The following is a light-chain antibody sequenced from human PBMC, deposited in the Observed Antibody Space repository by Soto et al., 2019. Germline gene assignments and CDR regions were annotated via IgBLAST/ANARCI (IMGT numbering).Light chain of an antibody. V-gene: IGKV1-5*01. CDR2: DAS. Sequence: DIQMTQSPSTLSASVGDRVTITCRASQSISSWLAWYQQKPGKAPKLLIYDASSLESGVPSRFSGSGSGTEFTLTISSLQPDDVATYYCQQYNSYSWRVGQGTKVEIK. J-gene: IGKJ1*01. CDR3: QQYNSYSWR. CDR1: QSISSW.